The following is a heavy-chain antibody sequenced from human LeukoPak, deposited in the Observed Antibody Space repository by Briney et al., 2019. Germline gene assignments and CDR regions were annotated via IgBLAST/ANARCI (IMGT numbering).Heavy chain of an antibody. V-gene: IGHV4-31*03. CDR1: GFSISSGGYY. Sequence: SQTLSLTCTVSGFSISSGGYYWRWIRQHPGKGLEWIGYIYYSGSTYYNPSLKSRVTISVDTSKNQFSLKLSSVTAADTAVYYCARAPVVAHSSSFGMDVWGQGTTVTVSS. D-gene: IGHD6-6*01. J-gene: IGHJ6*02. CDR3: ARAPVVAHSSSFGMDV. CDR2: IYYSGST.